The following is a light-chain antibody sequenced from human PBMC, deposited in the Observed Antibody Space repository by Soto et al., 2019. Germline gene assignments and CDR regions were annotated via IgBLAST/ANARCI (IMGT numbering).Light chain of an antibody. V-gene: IGKV2-28*01. Sequence: DIEMTQSPLSLAVTPGESASISCRSSQSLLHRTGRNYLAWYLKKPGQSPQLLIYLGSNRASGVPDRFSGSGSGTYFTLKISRVEAEDVGIYYCKQALQTPLTFGGGTKVEIK. CDR3: KQALQTPLT. CDR1: QSLLHRTGRNY. CDR2: LGS. J-gene: IGKJ4*01.